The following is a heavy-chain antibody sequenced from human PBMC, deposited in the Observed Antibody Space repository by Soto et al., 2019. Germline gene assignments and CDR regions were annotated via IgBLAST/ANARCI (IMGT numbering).Heavy chain of an antibody. CDR1: GGSSINYD. Sequence: SETHCDPCTVAGGSSINYDWSWIRQKQGKGLECIGYIYYSGSTNYNPSLKSRVTIAVDTSKNQFSLKLNSVTAADTAVYYCARLGANAYCGGDCYLDPWGQGTLVTVS. CDR2: IYYSGST. J-gene: IGHJ5*02. CDR3: ARLGANAYCGGDCYLDP. V-gene: IGHV4-59*01. D-gene: IGHD2-21*02.